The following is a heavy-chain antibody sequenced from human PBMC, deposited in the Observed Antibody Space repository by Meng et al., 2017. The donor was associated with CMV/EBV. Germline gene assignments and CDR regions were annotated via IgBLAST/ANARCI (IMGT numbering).Heavy chain of an antibody. D-gene: IGHD1-7*01. CDR2: IRYDGSNK. CDR1: GVTFSSYD. CDR3: AKFGQLELRIY. Sequence: HGELLEAGGGGVLPGGYLRLLCAASGVTFSSYDMRWGRQDPGKELEWVAFIRYDGSNKYYADSVKGRFTISRDNSKNPLYLQMNSLRAEDTAVYYCAKFGQLELRIYWGQGTLVTVSS. V-gene: IGHV3-30*02. J-gene: IGHJ4*02.